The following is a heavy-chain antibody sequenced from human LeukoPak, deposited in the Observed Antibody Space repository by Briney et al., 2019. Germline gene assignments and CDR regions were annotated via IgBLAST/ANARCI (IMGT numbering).Heavy chain of an antibody. J-gene: IGHJ4*02. Sequence: ASVKVSCKASGYTFTSYGISWVRQAPGQGLEWMGWISAYNGNTNYAQELQGRVTMTTDTSTSTAYMELRSLRSEDTAVYYCAMMGTARVWGSSSLVGYWGQGTLVTVSS. D-gene: IGHD3-16*01. V-gene: IGHV1-18*01. CDR3: AMMGTARVWGSSSLVGY. CDR1: GYTFTSYG. CDR2: ISAYNGNT.